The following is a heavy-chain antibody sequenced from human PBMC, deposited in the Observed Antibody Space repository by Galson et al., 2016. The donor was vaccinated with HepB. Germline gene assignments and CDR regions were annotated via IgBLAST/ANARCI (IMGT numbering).Heavy chain of an antibody. CDR2: ISSGSSYI. J-gene: IGHJ3*01. CDR3: AKLRNSGTYPDAFDV. V-gene: IGHV3-21*01. CDR1: GFSFSSYS. Sequence: SLRLSCAASGFSFSSYSMNWVRQAPGKGLEWVSSISSGSSYIYSADSLKGRFTISRDNARNSLYLKMNSLNAEDTAVYYCAKLRNSGTYPDAFDVWGQGKKVTVSS. D-gene: IGHD1-26*01.